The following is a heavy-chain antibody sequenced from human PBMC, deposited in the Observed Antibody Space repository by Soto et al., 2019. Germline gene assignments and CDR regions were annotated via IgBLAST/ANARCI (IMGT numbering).Heavy chain of an antibody. Sequence: QVQLVESGGGVVQPGRSLRLSCAASGFTFSSCAMHWVRQAPGKGLEWVAVISYDGSNKYYADSVKGRFTISRDNSKNTLYLQMNSLRAEDTAVYYCARDTEGDAYGDYVHPLFYFDYWGQGTLVTVSS. J-gene: IGHJ4*02. CDR1: GFTFSSCA. V-gene: IGHV3-30-3*01. CDR2: ISYDGSNK. CDR3: ARDTEGDAYGDYVHPLFYFDY. D-gene: IGHD4-17*01.